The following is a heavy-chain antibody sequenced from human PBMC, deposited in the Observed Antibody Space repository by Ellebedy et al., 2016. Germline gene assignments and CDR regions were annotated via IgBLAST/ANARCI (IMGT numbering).Heavy chain of an antibody. CDR2: ISSSGSTI. V-gene: IGHV3-11*04. D-gene: IGHD2-15*01. J-gene: IGHJ4*02. CDR3: ATYQRSDVVVVADY. Sequence: GESLKISXAASGFTFSDYYMSWIRQAPGKGLEWVSYISSSGSTIYYADSVKGRFTISRDNAKNSLYLQMNSLRDEDTAVYYCATYQRSDVVVVADYWGQGTLVTVSS. CDR1: GFTFSDYY.